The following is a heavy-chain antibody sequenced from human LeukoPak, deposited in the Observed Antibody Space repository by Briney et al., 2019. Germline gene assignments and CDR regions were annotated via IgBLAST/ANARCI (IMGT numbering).Heavy chain of an antibody. CDR3: AKHVRTGTSISWFDP. CDR2: INDNGGAT. V-gene: IGHV3-23*01. D-gene: IGHD1-1*01. CDR1: GFTFSAYA. J-gene: IGHJ5*02. Sequence: PGGSLRLSCAGSGFTFSAYAMSWVRQAPGKGLECVSTINDNGGATFYAESVKGRFTISRDNSKNTLSLQMNSLRAEDTAVYYCAKHVRTGTSISWFDPWGQGTLVTVSS.